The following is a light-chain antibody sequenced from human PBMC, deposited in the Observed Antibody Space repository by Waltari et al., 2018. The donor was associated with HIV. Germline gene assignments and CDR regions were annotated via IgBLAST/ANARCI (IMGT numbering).Light chain of an antibody. V-gene: IGLV1-47*01. CDR2: TNK. CDR1: KSNIGDNY. Sequence: QSVMTQPPSASGTPGQGVTISCSGSKSNIGDNYVKWYQQLPRKAPKLLLETNKQRPAGVPYRFSGSKSCNSASLAISGLRSGDEAYYYCATWDDSLNGWAFGGGTKLSVL. J-gene: IGLJ3*02. CDR3: ATWDDSLNGWA.